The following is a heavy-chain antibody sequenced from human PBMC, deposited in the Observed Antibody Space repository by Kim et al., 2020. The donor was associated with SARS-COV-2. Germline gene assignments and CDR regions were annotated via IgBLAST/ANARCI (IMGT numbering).Heavy chain of an antibody. D-gene: IGHD1-26*01. CDR2: IGSKTDGGTT. CDR3: TTESGDFV. CDR1: GFTFSNTW. V-gene: IGHV3-15*04. Sequence: GGSLRLSCAASGFTFSNTWMSWVRQVQAPGKGLEWVGRIGSKTDGGTTDYAAPVTGRFTISRDDSKNTLYLQMNSLKTEDTAIYYCTTESGDFVWGQGTLVTVSS. J-gene: IGHJ4*02.